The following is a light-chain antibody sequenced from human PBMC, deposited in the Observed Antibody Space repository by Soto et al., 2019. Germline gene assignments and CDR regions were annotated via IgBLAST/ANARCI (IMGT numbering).Light chain of an antibody. J-gene: IGKJ2*01. CDR2: DTS. CDR1: QSVKTY. CDR3: QQYGGSPRI. Sequence: EIVLTQTPATLSLSPGQRATLSCWASQSVKTYLMWYQHKPGQAPRLLIYDTSNRATGIPDRFSGSGSGTGFTLTISNLKPEDSAIYHCQQYGGSPRIFGQGTKLEIK. V-gene: IGKV3-11*01.